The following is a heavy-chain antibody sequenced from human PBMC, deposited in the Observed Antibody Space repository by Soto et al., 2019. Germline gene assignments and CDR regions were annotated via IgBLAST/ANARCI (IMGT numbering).Heavy chain of an antibody. D-gene: IGHD2-2*01. J-gene: IGHJ3*02. Sequence: SETLSLTCTVSGGSISSYYWSWIRQPPGKGLEWIGYIYYSGSTNYNPSLKSRVTISVDTSKNQFSLKLSSVTAADTAVYYCARCTLGEYQLLSFFDIWGQGTMVTVSS. CDR1: GGSISSYY. CDR2: IYYSGST. CDR3: ARCTLGEYQLLSFFDI. V-gene: IGHV4-59*01.